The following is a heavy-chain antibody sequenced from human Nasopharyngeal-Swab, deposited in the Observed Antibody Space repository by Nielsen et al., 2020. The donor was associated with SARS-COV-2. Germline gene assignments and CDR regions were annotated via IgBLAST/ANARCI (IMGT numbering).Heavy chain of an antibody. CDR3: AREKWELGGFDY. CDR2: IWYDRSNK. D-gene: IGHD1-26*01. V-gene: IGHV3-33*01. Sequence: GGSLRLSCAASGFTFSSYGMHWVRQAPGKGLEWVAVIWYDRSNKYYADSVKGRFTISRDNSKNTLYLQMNSLRAEDTAVYYCAREKWELGGFDYWGQGTLVTVSS. CDR1: GFTFSSYG. J-gene: IGHJ4*02.